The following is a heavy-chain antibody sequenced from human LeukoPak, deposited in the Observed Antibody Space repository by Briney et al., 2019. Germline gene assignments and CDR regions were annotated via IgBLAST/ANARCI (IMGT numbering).Heavy chain of an antibody. D-gene: IGHD3-10*02. CDR3: AELGITMIGGV. V-gene: IGHV3-9*01. CDR1: GFTFEDYA. J-gene: IGHJ6*04. CDR2: ISWNSGSI. Sequence: GGSLRLSCAASGFTFEDYAMHWVRQAPGKGLEWVSGISWNSGSIDYADSVKGRFTISRDNAKNSLYPQMNSLRAEDTAVYYCAELGITMIGGVWGKGTTVTISS.